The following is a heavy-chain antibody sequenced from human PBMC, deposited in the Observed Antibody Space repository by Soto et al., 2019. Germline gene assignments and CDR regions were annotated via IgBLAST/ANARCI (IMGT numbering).Heavy chain of an antibody. D-gene: IGHD3-3*01. CDR1: GGSFSGYS. CDR3: ARGDNSCYYTWAE. V-gene: IGHV4-34*01. Sequence: QVQLQQWGAGLLKPSETLSLTCAVSGGSFSGYSWSWIRQPPGKGLEWIGEINHRANTNYNPSLKSRVIISVDTSRNQFSLKVSSVTDADTAVYCWARGDNSCYYTWAEWSQGTLVTVSS. CDR2: INHRANT. J-gene: IGHJ4*02.